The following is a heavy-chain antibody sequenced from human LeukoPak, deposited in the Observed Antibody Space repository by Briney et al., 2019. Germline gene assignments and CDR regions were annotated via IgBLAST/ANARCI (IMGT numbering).Heavy chain of an antibody. V-gene: IGHV6-1*01. CDR1: GDSVSSKNGA. J-gene: IGHJ4*02. D-gene: IGHD6-19*01. CDR2: TYYRSKWYY. Sequence: SQTLSLTCAISGDSVSSKNGAWNWIRQSPSRGLEWLGRTYYRSKWYYDYAESMKGRVTINPDTSKNQFSLQLNSVTPEDTAVYYCARDEGNTGWYTFDYWGQGSLVTVTS. CDR3: ARDEGNTGWYTFDY.